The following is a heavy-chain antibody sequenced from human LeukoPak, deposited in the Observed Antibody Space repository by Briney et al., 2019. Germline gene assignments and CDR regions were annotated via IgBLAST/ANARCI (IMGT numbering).Heavy chain of an antibody. J-gene: IGHJ4*02. V-gene: IGHV3-30*04. D-gene: IGHD3-3*01. CDR1: GFTFSSYT. Sequence: PGGSLRLSCAASGFTFSSYTMHWVRQAPGKGLEWVAVISFDGSNKYYADSVKGRLTISRDNSIDTLYLQMNSLRTEDTAVYYCARGRLLYFGKRGDYWGQGTLVTVSS. CDR3: ARGRLLYFGKRGDY. CDR2: ISFDGSNK.